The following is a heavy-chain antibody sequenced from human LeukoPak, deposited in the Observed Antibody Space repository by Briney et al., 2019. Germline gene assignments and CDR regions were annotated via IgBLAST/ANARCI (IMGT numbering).Heavy chain of an antibody. J-gene: IGHJ4*02. CDR1: GDSVSSNSAA. CDR2: TYYRSKWYN. D-gene: IGHD3-10*01. V-gene: IGHV6-1*01. Sequence: SQTLSLTCAISGDSVSSNSAAWNWIRQSPSRGLEWLGRTYYRSKWYNDYAVSVKSRITINPDTSKNQFSLQLNSVTPEDTAVYYCAREDEDLLGFGELFFDYWGQGTLVTVSS. CDR3: AREDEDLLGFGELFFDY.